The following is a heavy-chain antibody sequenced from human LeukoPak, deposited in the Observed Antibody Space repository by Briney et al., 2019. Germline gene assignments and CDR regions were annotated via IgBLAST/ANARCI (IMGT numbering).Heavy chain of an antibody. D-gene: IGHD2-8*02. J-gene: IGHJ4*02. CDR1: GYTFTSYY. CDR2: INPSGGST. V-gene: IGHV1-46*01. Sequence: GASVKVSCKASGYTFTSYYMHWVRQAPGQGLEWMGIINPSGGSTSYAQKLQGRVTMTRDTSTSTVYMELSSLRSEDTAVYYCAHSPALLGYFDYWGQGTLVTVSS. CDR3: AHSPALLGYFDY.